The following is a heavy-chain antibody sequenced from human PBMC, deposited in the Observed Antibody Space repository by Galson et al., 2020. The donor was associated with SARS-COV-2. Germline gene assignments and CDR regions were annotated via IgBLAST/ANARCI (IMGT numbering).Heavy chain of an antibody. CDR1: GYSTTRYC. CDR3: ARQGVGSSGWCGRYYYYGMDF. J-gene: IGHJ6*02. V-gene: IGHV5-51*01. D-gene: IGHD6-13*01. Sequence: GAALKISCKGSGYSTTRYCIGWVRQMPGQGQEWRGIIYPGDSDTRYSTSLQGQVTISPDKSITTAYLQWSRLNASDTARYYCARQGVGSSGWCGRYYYYGMDFWGQGTTVVVSS. CDR2: IYPGDSDT.